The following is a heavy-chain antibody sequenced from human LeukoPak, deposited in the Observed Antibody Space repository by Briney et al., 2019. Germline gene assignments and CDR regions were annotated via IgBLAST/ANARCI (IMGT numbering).Heavy chain of an antibody. CDR2: FYTSGTP. CDR3: VRARTARHSSGYYGLFDP. J-gene: IGHJ5*02. CDR1: GGSISSYY. Sequence: PWETLSLTCTGPGGSISSYYWSWIRQPAGGGVEWIGPFYTSGTPYYNISLKSRVTMSVDTSNNQFSLNFSSVTAGDKAVYYCVRARTARHSSGYYGLFDPWGQGTLVTVSS. V-gene: IGHV4-4*07. D-gene: IGHD3-22*01.